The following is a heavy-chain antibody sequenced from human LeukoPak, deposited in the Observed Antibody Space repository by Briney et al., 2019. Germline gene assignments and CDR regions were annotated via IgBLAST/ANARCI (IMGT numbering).Heavy chain of an antibody. CDR1: GYTFTSYG. D-gene: IGHD3-10*01. J-gene: IGHJ5*02. CDR3: ARDITMVRGVMVPSNWFDP. V-gene: IGHV1-18*01. Sequence: GASVKVSCKASGYTFTSYGISWVRQAPGQGLEWIGWISAYNGNTNYAQKLQGRVTMTTDTSTSTAYMELRSLRSDDTAVYYCARDITMVRGVMVPSNWFDPWGQGTLVTVSS. CDR2: ISAYNGNT.